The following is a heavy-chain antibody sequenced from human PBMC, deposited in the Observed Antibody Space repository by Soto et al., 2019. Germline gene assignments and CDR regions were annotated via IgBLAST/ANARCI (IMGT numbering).Heavy chain of an antibody. D-gene: IGHD3-10*01. CDR1: GGSISSGGYY. Sequence: SETLSLTCTVSGGSISSGGYYWSWIRPHPGKGLEWIGYIYYSGSTYYNPSLKSRVTISVDTSKNQFSLKLSSVTAADTAVYYCARGRGVIKSDAFDIWGQGTMVTVSS. V-gene: IGHV4-31*03. CDR3: ARGRGVIKSDAFDI. J-gene: IGHJ3*02. CDR2: IYYSGST.